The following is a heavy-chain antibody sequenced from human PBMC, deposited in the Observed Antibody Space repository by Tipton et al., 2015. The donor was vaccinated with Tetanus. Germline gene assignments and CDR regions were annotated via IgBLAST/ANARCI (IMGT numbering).Heavy chain of an antibody. V-gene: IGHV4-39*02. D-gene: IGHD3-10*01. CDR1: GASMSSSSYY. CDR3: ARLREVVSRSGWAFDY. Sequence: TLSLTCNVSGASMSSSSYYWDWIRQPPGKGLEWIGSLTYSGRTYYSPSLKSRVTMSVDTSKKDFSMRLGSVTAADTAIYYCARLREVVSRSGWAFDYWGQGILVSVSS. J-gene: IGHJ4*02. CDR2: LTYSGRT.